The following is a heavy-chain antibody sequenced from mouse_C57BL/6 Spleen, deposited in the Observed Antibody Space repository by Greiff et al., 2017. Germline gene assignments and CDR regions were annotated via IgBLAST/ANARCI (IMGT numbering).Heavy chain of an antibody. CDR1: GFTFSDYG. Sequence: EVKLLESGGGLVKPGGSLKLSCAASGFTFSDYGMHWVRQAPEKGLEWVAYISSGSSTIYYADTVKGRFTISRDNAKNTLFLQMTSLRSEDTAMYYCARERTPLYFDYWGQGTTLTVSS. J-gene: IGHJ2*01. V-gene: IGHV5-17*01. CDR3: ARERTPLYFDY. CDR2: ISSGSSTI.